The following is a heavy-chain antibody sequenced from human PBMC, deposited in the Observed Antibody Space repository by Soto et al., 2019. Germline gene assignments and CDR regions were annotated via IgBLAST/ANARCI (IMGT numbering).Heavy chain of an antibody. J-gene: IGHJ4*02. CDR3: ARVATLYYFDY. D-gene: IGHD5-12*01. CDR1: GFSVSYNY. V-gene: IGHV3-66*01. Sequence: PGGSLRLSCAASGFSVSYNYMSWVRQAPGKGLEWLSVIYNDDSTYYADSVEGRFTISRDNSKNTLYLQMNSLRADDTAVYFCARVATLYYFDYWGQGTLVTVSS. CDR2: IYNDDST.